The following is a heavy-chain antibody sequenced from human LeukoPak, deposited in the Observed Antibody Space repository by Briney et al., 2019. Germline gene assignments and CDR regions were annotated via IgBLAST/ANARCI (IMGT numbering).Heavy chain of an antibody. D-gene: IGHD5-24*01. CDR3: ARVRRDGYNNDAFDI. CDR1: GGSISSGGYY. Sequence: SQTLSLTCTVSGGSISSGGYYWSWIRQHPGKGLEWIGYIYYSGSTYYNPSLKSRVTISVDRSKNQFSLKLSSVTAADTAVYYCARVRRDGYNNDAFDIWGQGTMVTVSS. V-gene: IGHV4-31*03. J-gene: IGHJ3*02. CDR2: IYYSGST.